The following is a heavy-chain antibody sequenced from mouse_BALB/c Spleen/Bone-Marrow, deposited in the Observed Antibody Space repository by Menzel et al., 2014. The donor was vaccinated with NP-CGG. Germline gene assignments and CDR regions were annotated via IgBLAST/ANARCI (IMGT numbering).Heavy chain of an antibody. Sequence: EVKLVESGGGLVQPGGSRKLSCAASGFTFSSFGMHWVRQAPEKGLEWAAYISSGSSTIYYADTAKGRFTISRDNPKNTLFLQMTSLRSEDTAMYYCARSGYYYGSRPLSDYWGQGTTLTVSS. CDR3: ARSGYYYGSRPLSDY. J-gene: IGHJ2*01. CDR2: ISSGSSTI. D-gene: IGHD1-1*01. CDR1: GFTFSSFG. V-gene: IGHV5-17*02.